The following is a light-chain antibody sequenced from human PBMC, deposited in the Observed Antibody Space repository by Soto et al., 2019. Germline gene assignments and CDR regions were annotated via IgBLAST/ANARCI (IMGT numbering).Light chain of an antibody. Sequence: QSALTQPRSASGSPGQSVTISCTGTSSDVGGYNYVSWYQQHPGKAPKLMIYEVSKRPSGVPDRFSGSKSGNTASLTVSGLQAEDEADYYCSSYAGSLYVFGTGTKLTVL. V-gene: IGLV2-8*01. CDR2: EVS. CDR3: SSYAGSLYV. J-gene: IGLJ1*01. CDR1: SSDVGGYNY.